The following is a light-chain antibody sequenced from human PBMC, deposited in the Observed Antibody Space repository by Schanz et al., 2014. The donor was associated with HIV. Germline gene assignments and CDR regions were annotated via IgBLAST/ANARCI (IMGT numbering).Light chain of an antibody. V-gene: IGLV2-14*01. CDR1: NSDVGGHNY. CDR3: SSYTTSSPRV. CDR2: EVT. Sequence: QSALTQPPSASGSPGQSVTISCTGTNSDVGGHNYVSWFQQHPGKAPRLIIYEVTKRPSGVSDRFSGSKSGNTASLTISGLQAEDEADYYCSSYTTSSPRVFGGGTKLTVL. J-gene: IGLJ2*01.